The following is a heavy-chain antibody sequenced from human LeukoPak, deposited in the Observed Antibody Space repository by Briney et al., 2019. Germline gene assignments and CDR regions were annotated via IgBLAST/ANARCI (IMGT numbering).Heavy chain of an antibody. V-gene: IGHV4-39*01. CDR2: IYYSGST. CDR3: ARHIDIVVVMDV. D-gene: IGHD2-15*01. CDR1: GGSISSSSYY. J-gene: IGHJ6*04. Sequence: PSETLSLTCTVSGGSISSSSYYWGWIRQPPGKGLEWIGSIYYSGSTYYNPSLKSRVTISVDTSKNRFSLKLSSVTAADTAVYYCARHIDIVVVMDVWGKGTTVTVSS.